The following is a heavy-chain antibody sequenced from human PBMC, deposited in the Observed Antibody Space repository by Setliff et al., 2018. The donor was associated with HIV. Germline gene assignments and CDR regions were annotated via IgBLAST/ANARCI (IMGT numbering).Heavy chain of an antibody. J-gene: IGHJ4*02. CDR2: IYTSGST. D-gene: IGHD3-3*01. CDR3: ARGVNFDY. CDR1: SDSISSGSYY. V-gene: IGHV4-61*10. Sequence: SETLSLTCSVSSDSISSGSYYWSWIRLPAGKGLEWIGYIYTSGSTDYNPSLKSRVTISVDTSKNQFSLKLTSVTAADTAIYYCARGVNFDYWGQGTQVTVSS.